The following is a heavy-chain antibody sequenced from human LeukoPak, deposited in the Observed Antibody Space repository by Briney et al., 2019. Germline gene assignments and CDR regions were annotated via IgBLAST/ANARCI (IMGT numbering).Heavy chain of an antibody. CDR3: ARPETQYSSGLDGFDI. D-gene: IGHD6-19*01. J-gene: IGHJ3*02. CDR2: INQDGSGT. CDR1: GFTFSRYW. Sequence: GGSLRLSCAASGFTFSRYWMSWVRQAPGKGLEWVAHINQDGSGTYYVDSVKGRFTISRDNAKNTLYLQMNSLRTEDTAVYYCARPETQYSSGLDGFDIWGQGTMVTVSS. V-gene: IGHV3-7*02.